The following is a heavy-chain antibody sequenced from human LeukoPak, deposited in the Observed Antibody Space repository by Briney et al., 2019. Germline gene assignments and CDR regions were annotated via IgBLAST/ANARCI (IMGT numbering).Heavy chain of an antibody. CDR2: MNPRSGNT. CDR3: ARAINNWNDVRRYYMDL. Sequence: ASVKVPCKASGYTFSNYDINWVRQATGQGLEWMGWMNPRSGNTGYAQQFQGRVTITRNTSISTAYMELSNLSSEDTAVYYCARAINNWNDVRRYYMDLWGKGTTVTVSS. J-gene: IGHJ6*03. CDR1: GYTFSNYD. V-gene: IGHV1-8*03. D-gene: IGHD1-1*01.